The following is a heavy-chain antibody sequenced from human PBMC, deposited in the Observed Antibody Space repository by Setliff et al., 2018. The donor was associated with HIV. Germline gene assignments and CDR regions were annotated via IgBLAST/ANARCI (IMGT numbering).Heavy chain of an antibody. CDR2: IIPIFSTS. J-gene: IGHJ4*02. CDR1: GYTFTKFD. Sequence: GASVKVSCKASGYTFTKFDINWVRQATGQGLEWMGGIIPIFSTSNYAQRFQGRVTITADESTSTAYMELYNLRSGDTAMYYCTRGRGIIGALVYWGQGTLVTVSS. CDR3: TRGRGIIGALVY. D-gene: IGHD2-21*01. V-gene: IGHV1-69*13.